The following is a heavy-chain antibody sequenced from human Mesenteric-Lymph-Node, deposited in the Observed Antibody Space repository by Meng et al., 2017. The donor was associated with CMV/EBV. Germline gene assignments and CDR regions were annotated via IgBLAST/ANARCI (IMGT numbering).Heavy chain of an antibody. D-gene: IGHD4-17*01. CDR3: ARGAGDYYYHAMDV. J-gene: IGHJ6*02. CDR1: GFFFNKYT. Sequence: GESLKISCAASGFFFNKYTMHWVRQAPGKGLEWVALISYDGSNTSYADSVKGRFTISRDNSRNTLYLRMNSLRAEDTAVYYCARGAGDYYYHAMDVWGQGTTVTVSS. V-gene: IGHV3-30*04. CDR2: ISYDGSNT.